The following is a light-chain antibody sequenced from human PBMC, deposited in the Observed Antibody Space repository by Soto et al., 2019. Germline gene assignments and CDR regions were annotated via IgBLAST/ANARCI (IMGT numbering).Light chain of an antibody. CDR1: SSNIGKTL. V-gene: IGLV1-51*01. J-gene: IGLJ3*02. CDR3: ETWDTNLSAVV. CDR2: DDN. Sequence: QSVLTQPPSVSAAPGQKVTISCSGSSSNIGKTLVAWYQHLPGTAPKLLIYDDNRRPSGIPDRFSASKSGTSATLALTGLQTGDEADYYCETWDTNLSAVVFGGGTKLTVL.